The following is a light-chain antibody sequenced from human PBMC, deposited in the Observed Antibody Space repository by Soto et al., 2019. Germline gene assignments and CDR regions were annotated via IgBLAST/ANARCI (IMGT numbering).Light chain of an antibody. CDR3: QQYGNSPRT. V-gene: IGKV3-20*01. CDR2: DAS. CDR1: QSVSSSY. J-gene: IGKJ1*01. Sequence: EIVLTQSPGTRSLSPGERATLSCRASQSVSSSYLAWYQQKPGQAPRLLIYDASNRATGIPDRFSGSGSGTHFTLNVSRLAPEDLAVYYCQQYGNSPRTFGQGTTVEIK.